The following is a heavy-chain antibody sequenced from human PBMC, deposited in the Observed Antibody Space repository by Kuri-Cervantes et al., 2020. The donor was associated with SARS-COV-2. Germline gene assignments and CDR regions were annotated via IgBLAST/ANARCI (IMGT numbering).Heavy chain of an antibody. D-gene: IGHD4-17*01. CDR3: ARTTVTTDFDY. V-gene: IGHV1-18*04. J-gene: IGHJ4*02. CDR1: GYTFTSYG. CDR2: LSAYNGNT. Sequence: ASVKVSCKASGYTFTSYGVSWVRQAPGQGLEWMGWLSAYNGNTDYAQKFQGRVTMTKDTSSNTAYMELRSLRSDDTAVYYCARTTVTTDFDYWGQGTLVTVSS.